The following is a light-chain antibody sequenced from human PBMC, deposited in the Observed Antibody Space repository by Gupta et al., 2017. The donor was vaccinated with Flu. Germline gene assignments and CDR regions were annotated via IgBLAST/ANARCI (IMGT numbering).Light chain of an antibody. J-gene: IGKJ1*01. CDR1: QDVDRW. CDR2: MAS. V-gene: IGKV1-5*03. Sequence: IQMTQSPSTLSASVGDRVTITCRASQDVDRWVAWYQQKPGKAPRGLIFMASVLLNGVPSRFTATGSGTEFTVTISSLQPDDFATYYCQQYNGNVLTFGQGTRVDTK. CDR3: QQYNGNVLT.